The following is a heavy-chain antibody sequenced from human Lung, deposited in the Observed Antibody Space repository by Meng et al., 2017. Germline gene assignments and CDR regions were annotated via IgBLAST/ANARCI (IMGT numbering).Heavy chain of an antibody. J-gene: IGHJ4*02. V-gene: IGHV1-18*01. CDR3: ARDGTGLAARSASGY. CDR2: ISAYNGNT. D-gene: IGHD6-6*01. Sequence: VQLVQSGAEVKKPGASVKASSKASCYTFTSCGISWVRQAPGQGLEWMGWISAYNGNTNYAQKLQGRVTMTTDTSTSTAYMELRSLRSDDTAVYYCARDGTGLAARSASGYWGQGTLVTVSS. CDR1: CYTFTSCG.